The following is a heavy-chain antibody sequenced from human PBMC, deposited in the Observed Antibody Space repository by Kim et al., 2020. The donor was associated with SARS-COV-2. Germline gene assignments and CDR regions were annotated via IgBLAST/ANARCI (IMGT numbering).Heavy chain of an antibody. CDR3: ARGVVVVPAAERRAYYYYGMDV. CDR2: ISAYNGNT. CDR1: GYTFTSYG. Sequence: ASVKVSCKASGYTFTSYGISWVRQAPVQGLEWMGWISAYNGNTNYAQKLQGRVTMTTDTSTSTAYMELRSLRSDDTAVYYCARGVVVVPAAERRAYYYYGMDVWGQGTTVTVSS. J-gene: IGHJ6*02. D-gene: IGHD2-2*01. V-gene: IGHV1-18*01.